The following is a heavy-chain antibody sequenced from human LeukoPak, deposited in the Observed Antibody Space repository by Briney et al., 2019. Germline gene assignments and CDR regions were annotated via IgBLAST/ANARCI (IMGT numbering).Heavy chain of an antibody. J-gene: IGHJ4*02. V-gene: IGHV4-39*07. CDR1: GASISSGSNY. CDR3: ARGGPYYYDSSGYYPFDY. D-gene: IGHD3-22*01. CDR2: IYYSGST. Sequence: SETLSLTCSVSGASISSGSNYWGWIRQPPGKTLEWIGSIYYSGSTYYNPSLKSRVTISVDTSKNQFSLKLSSVTAADTAVYYCARGGPYYYDSSGYYPFDYWGQGTLVTVSS.